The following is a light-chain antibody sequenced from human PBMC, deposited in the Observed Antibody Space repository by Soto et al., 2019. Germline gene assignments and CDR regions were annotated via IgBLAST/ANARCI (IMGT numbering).Light chain of an antibody. CDR1: QSISSW. J-gene: IGKJ1*01. Sequence: DIQMTQSPSTLSASVGDRVIITCRASQSISSWLAWYQQKPGKAPNLLFYRASTLKSGIPSRFSGSGSGTEFTLTISSVQPDDFATYYCQQYDRASWTFGPGTKVEIK. CDR3: QQYDRASWT. CDR2: RAS. V-gene: IGKV1-5*03.